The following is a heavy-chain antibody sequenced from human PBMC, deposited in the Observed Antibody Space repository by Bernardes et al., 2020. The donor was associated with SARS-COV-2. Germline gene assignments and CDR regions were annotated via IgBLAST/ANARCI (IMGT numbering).Heavy chain of an antibody. CDR2: ISENGGST. D-gene: IGHD2-2*01. J-gene: IGHJ4*02. CDR3: AMELVPAAR. Sequence: GGSLRLSCAASGFTFSSYAMTWVRQAPGKGLEWVSGISENGGSTYFADSVKGRFSISRDNTKNTLYLQMNSLRLEDTAVYFCAMELVPAARWGQGTLVTVSS. V-gene: IGHV3-23*01. CDR1: GFTFSSYA.